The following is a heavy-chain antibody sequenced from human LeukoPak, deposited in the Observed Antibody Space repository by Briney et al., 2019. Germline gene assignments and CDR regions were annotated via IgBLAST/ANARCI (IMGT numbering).Heavy chain of an antibody. CDR3: ASITMVRGVIRNYYYYMDV. CDR2: ICTSGST. Sequence: PSETLSLTCTVSGGSISSYYWSWIRQPPGKGLEWIGYICTSGSTNYNPSLKSRVTISVDTSKNQFSLRLSSVTAADTAVYYCASITMVRGVIRNYYYYMDVWGKGTTVTVSS. D-gene: IGHD3-10*01. J-gene: IGHJ6*03. V-gene: IGHV4-4*09. CDR1: GGSISSYY.